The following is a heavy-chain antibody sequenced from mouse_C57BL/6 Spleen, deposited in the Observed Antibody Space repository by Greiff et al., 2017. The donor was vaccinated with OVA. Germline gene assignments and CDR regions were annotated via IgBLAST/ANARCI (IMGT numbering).Heavy chain of an antibody. J-gene: IGHJ3*01. CDR1: GFTFSNYW. Sequence: EVKLMESGGGLVQPGGSMKLSCVASGFTFSNYWMNWVRQSPEKGLEWVAQIRLKSDNYATHYAESVKGRFTISRDDSKSSVYLQMNNLRAEDTGIYYCTGGGTWFAYWGQGTLVTVSA. CDR2: IRLKSDNYAT. V-gene: IGHV6-3*01. CDR3: TGGGTWFAY.